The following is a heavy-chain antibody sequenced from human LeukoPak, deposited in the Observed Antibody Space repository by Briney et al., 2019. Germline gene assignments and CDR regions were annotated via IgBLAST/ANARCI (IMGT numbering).Heavy chain of an antibody. CDR1: GGSFSDYY. CDR2: INHSGST. Sequence: SETLSLTCAVYGGSFSDYYWSWIRQPPGKGLEWIGEINHSGSTNYNPSLKSRVTISVDTSKNQFSLKLSSVTAADTAVYYCARIFGVVKPFDPWGQGTLVTVSS. CDR3: ARIFGVVKPFDP. D-gene: IGHD3-3*01. J-gene: IGHJ5*02. V-gene: IGHV4-34*01.